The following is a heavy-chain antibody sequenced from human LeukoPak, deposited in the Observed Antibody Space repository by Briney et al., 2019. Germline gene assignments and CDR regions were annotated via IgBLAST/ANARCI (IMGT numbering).Heavy chain of an antibody. CDR2: INHRGST. Sequence: SETLSLTCAVYGGSFSGYYWSWLRQPPGKGVEWSGEINHRGSTNYNPSLKRRVTITVDTYKKQFSLKLSSVTAADTAVYYCARSSSWAEGWFDPWGQGTLVTVSS. CDR3: ARSSSWAEGWFDP. CDR1: GGSFSGYY. V-gene: IGHV4-34*01. J-gene: IGHJ5*02. D-gene: IGHD1-26*01.